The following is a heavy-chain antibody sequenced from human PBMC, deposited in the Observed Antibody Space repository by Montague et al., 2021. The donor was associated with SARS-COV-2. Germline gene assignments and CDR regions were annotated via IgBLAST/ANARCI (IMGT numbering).Heavy chain of an antibody. CDR2: INHTGSA. CDR1: SGSFSDYY. J-gene: IGHJ3*01. CDR3: ARGQVTISGVLIFIPVAGHLDG. V-gene: IGHV4-34*01. Sequence: SETLSLTCAVYSGSFSDYYWTWIRQSPGKGLEWIGVINHTGSATYNPTLKGRVTLSRDTSKNQFSLKLQFVTPAATAVYYCARGQVTISGVLIFIPVAGHLDGWGPGTSVTVSS. D-gene: IGHD3-3*01.